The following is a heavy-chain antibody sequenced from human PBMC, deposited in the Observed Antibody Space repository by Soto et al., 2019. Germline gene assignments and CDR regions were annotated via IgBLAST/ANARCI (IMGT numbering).Heavy chain of an antibody. CDR1: GVSVTSYT. D-gene: IGHD2-21*02. CDR2: VFSSVSA. Sequence: QLQLQESGPGQVRPSETLSLTCSVSGVSVTSYTWRWVRQPANKGLEWIGRVFSSVSATYNPSLKSRVSISMDTAENRISLKLDSVTAADAGVYFCARDGMTTGDTWGPGTLVTVSS. V-gene: IGHV4-4*07. J-gene: IGHJ4*02. CDR3: ARDGMTTGDT.